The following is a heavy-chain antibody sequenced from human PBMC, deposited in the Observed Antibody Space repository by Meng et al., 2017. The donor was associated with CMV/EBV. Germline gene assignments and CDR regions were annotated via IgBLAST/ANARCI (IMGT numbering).Heavy chain of an antibody. Sequence: ASVKVSCKASGYTFTGYYMHWVRQAPGQGLEWMGWINPNSGGTKYAQKFQGRVTMTRDTSISTAYMELSRLRSDDTAVYYCARDYLIAAAGTNYYYGMDVWGQGTTVTVSS. J-gene: IGHJ6*02. CDR2: INPNSGGT. D-gene: IGHD6-13*01. CDR3: ARDYLIAAAGTNYYYGMDV. V-gene: IGHV1-2*02. CDR1: GYTFTGYY.